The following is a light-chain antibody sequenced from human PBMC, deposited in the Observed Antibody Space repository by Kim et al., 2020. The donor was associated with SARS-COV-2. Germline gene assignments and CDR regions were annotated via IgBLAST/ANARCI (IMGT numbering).Light chain of an antibody. J-gene: IGLJ2*01. V-gene: IGLV3-19*01. CDR3: NSRDSNGNHLV. CDR1: SLRNYF. CDR2: GKN. Sequence: AWGQTVRITCQGDSLRNYFASWYQQRPGQAPILVIYGKNSRPSGIPDRFSGSNSGSTASLTITGAQAEDEADYYCNSRDSNGNHLVFGGGTQLTVL.